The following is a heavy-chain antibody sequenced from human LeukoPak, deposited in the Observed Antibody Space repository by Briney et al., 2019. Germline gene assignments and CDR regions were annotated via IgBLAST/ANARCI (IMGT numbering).Heavy chain of an antibody. D-gene: IGHD2-15*01. CDR2: IWYEGSNK. CDR3: ARDQVVAATTYYYYGMDV. V-gene: IGHV3-33*01. CDR1: GFTFSSYG. Sequence: GGSLRLSCAAAGFTFSSYGMQWVRQSPGEGREWVAVIWYEGSNKYYADCVKGRFTISRDNSKNTLYLQMNSVRAEDTAVYYCARDQVVAATTYYYYGMDVWGQGATVTVSS. J-gene: IGHJ6*02.